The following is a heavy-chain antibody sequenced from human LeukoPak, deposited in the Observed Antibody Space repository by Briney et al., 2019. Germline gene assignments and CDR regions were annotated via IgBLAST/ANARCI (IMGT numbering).Heavy chain of an antibody. CDR3: ARGAWTSGTSPHFDY. D-gene: IGHD3-10*01. Sequence: SETLSLTCNVSGDSISSYYWNWIRQPPGGGREWIGYIYYSGTTNYNPSLKSRVTISIDTSKKQFSLKLSSVTAADTAVYYCARGAWTSGTSPHFDYWGQGTLVTVSS. CDR2: IYYSGTT. V-gene: IGHV4-59*01. J-gene: IGHJ4*02. CDR1: GDSISSYY.